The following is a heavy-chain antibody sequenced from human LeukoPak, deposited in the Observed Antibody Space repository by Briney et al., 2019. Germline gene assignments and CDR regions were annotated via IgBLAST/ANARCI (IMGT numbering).Heavy chain of an antibody. CDR1: GFTSSSYA. V-gene: IGHV3-30-3*01. CDR2: ISYDGSNK. Sequence: GGSLRLSCAASGFTSSSYAMHWVRQAPGKGLEWVAVISYDGSNKYYADSVKGRFTISRDNSKNTLYLQMNSLRAEDTAVYYCARVPGSTSCNYWGQGTLVTVSS. J-gene: IGHJ4*02. D-gene: IGHD2-2*01. CDR3: ARVPGSTSCNY.